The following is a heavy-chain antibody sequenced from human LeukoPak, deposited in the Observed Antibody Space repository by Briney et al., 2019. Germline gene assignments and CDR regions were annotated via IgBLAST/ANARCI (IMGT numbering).Heavy chain of an antibody. CDR2: IWYDGSNK. CDR3: ARGSQQLGFDY. CDR1: GFTFSSYG. D-gene: IGHD6-13*01. Sequence: PGGSLRLSCAASGFTFSSYGMHWVRQAPGKGLEWVAVIWYDGSNKYYADSVKGRFTISRDNSKNTLYLQMNSLRAEDTAVYYCARGSQQLGFDYWGQGTLVTVSS. V-gene: IGHV3-33*01. J-gene: IGHJ4*02.